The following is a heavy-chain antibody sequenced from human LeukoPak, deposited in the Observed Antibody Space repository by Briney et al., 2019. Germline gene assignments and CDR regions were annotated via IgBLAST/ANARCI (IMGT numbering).Heavy chain of an antibody. CDR3: ARDPTFDI. J-gene: IGHJ3*02. CDR1: GFTFSSYS. CDR2: ITGSSNYI. V-gene: IGHV3-21*01. Sequence: GGSLRLSCAASGFTFSSYSMNWVRQAPGKGLEWVSSITGSSNYIYHADSVRGRFTIPRDNARNSLYLQTNSLRAEDTAIYYCARDPTFDIWGRGTMVTVSS.